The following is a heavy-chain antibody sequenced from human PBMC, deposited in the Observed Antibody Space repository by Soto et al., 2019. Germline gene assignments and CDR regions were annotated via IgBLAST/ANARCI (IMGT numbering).Heavy chain of an antibody. CDR3: ARAKIRGGWYSGMDV. J-gene: IGHJ6*02. Sequence: EVQLVESGGGLVQPGGSLRLSCAASGFTFSSYWMSWVRQAPGKGLEWVANIKQDGSEKYYVDSVKGRFTISRDNAKNSLYLQMNSVRAEDTAVYYCARAKIRGGWYSGMDVWGQGTTVTVSS. V-gene: IGHV3-7*01. CDR2: IKQDGSEK. CDR1: GFTFSSYW. D-gene: IGHD6-19*01.